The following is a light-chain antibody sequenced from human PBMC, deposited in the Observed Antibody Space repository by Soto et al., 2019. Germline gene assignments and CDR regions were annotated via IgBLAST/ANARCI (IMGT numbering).Light chain of an antibody. V-gene: IGKV3-20*01. CDR3: QQYGSSGT. CDR1: QSVSNNY. CDR2: GAS. Sequence: EIVLTQSPGTLSLSPGEIATLSCRASQSVSNNYLAWYQQKPGQATRLLIYGASNRATGIPDRFSCSGSGTDFTLTISRLEPEDFAVYYCQQYGSSGTFGQWTKVEIK. J-gene: IGKJ1*01.